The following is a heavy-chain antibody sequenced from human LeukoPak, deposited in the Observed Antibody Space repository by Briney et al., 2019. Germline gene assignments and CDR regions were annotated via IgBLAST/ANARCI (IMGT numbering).Heavy chain of an antibody. CDR2: ISNDGSNK. D-gene: IGHD3-22*01. J-gene: IGHJ4*02. CDR1: GFTFSNAW. V-gene: IGHV3-30*18. CDR3: AKATDSSGYYYEAPEY. Sequence: PGGSLRLSCAASGFTFSNAWMNWVRQAPGKGLEGRAVISNDGSNKYYVDSVKGRFTISRDNSKNTLYLQMNSLRAEDTAVYYCAKATDSSGYYYEAPEYWGQGTLVTVSS.